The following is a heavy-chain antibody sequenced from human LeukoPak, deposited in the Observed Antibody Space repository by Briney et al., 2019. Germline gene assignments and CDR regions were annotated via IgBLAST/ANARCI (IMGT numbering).Heavy chain of an antibody. CDR1: RFTFSTYG. J-gene: IGHJ4*02. Sequence: GGPLRLSCAASRFTFSTYGMSWVRQAPGKGLEWVSSISGSGGSTNYADSVKGRFTISRDSSKNTLYLQMNSLRDEDTAVYYCAKSSYYDSSGYYREYYFDFWGQGTLVTVSS. V-gene: IGHV3-23*01. CDR2: ISGSGGST. CDR3: AKSSYYDSSGYYREYYFDF. D-gene: IGHD3-22*01.